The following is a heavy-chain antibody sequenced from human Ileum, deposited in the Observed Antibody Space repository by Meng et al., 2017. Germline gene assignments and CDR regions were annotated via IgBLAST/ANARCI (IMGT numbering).Heavy chain of an antibody. V-gene: IGHV3-48*03. CDR2: ISSGGTAI. CDR1: GFTFSSYE. J-gene: IGHJ4*02. CDR3: ARGWRYFDY. Sequence: GGSLRLSCAASGFTFSSYEMNWVRQAPGKGLEWVSYISSGGTAIYYADSVKGRFTISRDTAKDSLYLQMNSLRTEDTALYYCARGWRYFDYWGQGTLVTVSS.